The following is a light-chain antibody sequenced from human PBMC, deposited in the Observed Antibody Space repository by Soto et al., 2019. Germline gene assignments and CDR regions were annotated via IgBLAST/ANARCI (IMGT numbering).Light chain of an antibody. CDR2: DAS. CDR3: QQRSNWPPFT. CDR1: QSVSSY. J-gene: IGKJ3*01. Sequence: EIVMTQSPATLSVSPGERATLSCRASQSVSSYLAWFQQKFGQAPRLLIFDASNRATGIPARFSGSGSGTDFTLTISSLEPEDFAVYYCQQRSNWPPFTFGPGTKVDIK. V-gene: IGKV3-11*01.